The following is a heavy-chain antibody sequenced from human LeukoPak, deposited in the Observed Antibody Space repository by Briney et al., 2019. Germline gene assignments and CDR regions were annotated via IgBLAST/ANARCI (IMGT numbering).Heavy chain of an antibody. Sequence: SVKVSCKASGYTFTSYGISWVRQAPGQGLEWMGRIIPILGIANYAQKFQGRVTITADKSTSTAYMELSSLRSEDTAVYCCAREKPNSADFDYWGQGTLVTVSS. J-gene: IGHJ4*02. CDR2: IIPILGIA. CDR3: AREKPNSADFDY. CDR1: GYTFTSYG. D-gene: IGHD2/OR15-2a*01. V-gene: IGHV1-69*04.